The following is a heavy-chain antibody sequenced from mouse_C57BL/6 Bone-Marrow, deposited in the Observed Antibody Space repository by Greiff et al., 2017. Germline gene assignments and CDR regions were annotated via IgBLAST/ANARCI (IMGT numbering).Heavy chain of an antibody. J-gene: IGHJ3*01. Sequence: QVHVKQPGAELVKPGALVKLSCKASGYTFTSYWMQWVKQRPGQGLEWIGEIDPSDSYTNYNQKFKGKATLTVDTSSSTAYMQLSSLTSEDSAVYYCARSSGYTAYWGQGTLVTVSA. CDR3: ARSSGYTAY. V-gene: IGHV1-50*01. CDR1: GYTFTSYW. D-gene: IGHD2-2*01. CDR2: IDPSDSYT.